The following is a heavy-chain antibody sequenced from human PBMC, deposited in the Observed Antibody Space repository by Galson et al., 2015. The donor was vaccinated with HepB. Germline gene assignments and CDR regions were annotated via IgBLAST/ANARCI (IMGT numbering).Heavy chain of an antibody. CDR1: GFTFKNAW. Sequence: SLRLSCATYGFTFKNAWMTWVRQAPGKGLEWVGRIKSKAVGGTADYAAPVKGRFTISRDDSKNTLWLQMNSLKTEDTAVYYCTTDQYSYGYERLNYYGMDVWGQGTTVTVSS. D-gene: IGHD5-18*01. CDR2: IKSKAVGGTA. CDR3: TTDQYSYGYERLNYYGMDV. V-gene: IGHV3-15*01. J-gene: IGHJ6*02.